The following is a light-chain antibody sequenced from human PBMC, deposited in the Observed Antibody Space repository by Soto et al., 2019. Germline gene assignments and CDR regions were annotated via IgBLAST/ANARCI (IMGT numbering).Light chain of an antibody. J-gene: IGLJ3*02. CDR3: TSYTSSRTWV. CDR2: EVT. CDR1: SSDVGLYNR. V-gene: IGLV2-18*02. Sequence: QSALTQPPSVSGSPGQSVTISCTVTSSDVGLYNRVSWYQQPPGTAPKLMIYEVTNRPSGVPNRFSASKSGNTASLTISGLQAEDEADYYCTSYTSSRTWVFGGGTKLTVL.